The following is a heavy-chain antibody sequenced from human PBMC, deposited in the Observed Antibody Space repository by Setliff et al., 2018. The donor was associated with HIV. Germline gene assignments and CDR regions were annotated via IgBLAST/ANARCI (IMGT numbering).Heavy chain of an antibody. V-gene: IGHV3-33*01. Sequence: GGSLRLSCAASGFSFSGYGMHWVRQAPGKGLEWLAVIWYDGSNKYYTDSVQGRITISRDNSENMLYLRMNSLRAEDTAVYFCARGPDCSGGSCYLGFDYWGQGTLVT. CDR1: GFSFSGYG. D-gene: IGHD2-15*01. CDR2: IWYDGSNK. CDR3: ARGPDCSGGSCYLGFDY. J-gene: IGHJ4*02.